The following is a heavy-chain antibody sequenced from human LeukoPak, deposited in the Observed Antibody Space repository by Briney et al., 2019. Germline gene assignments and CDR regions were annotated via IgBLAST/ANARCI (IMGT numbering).Heavy chain of an antibody. V-gene: IGHV3-48*01. Sequence: PGGSLRLSCAASGFTFSSYSMNWVRQAPGKGMEWVSYTSSGSSTIYYADSVKGRFTISRDNAKNSLYLQMNSLRAEDTAVYYCARDYNVGQLVRGWFDPWGQGTLVTVSS. CDR2: TSSGSSTI. D-gene: IGHD6-13*01. CDR3: ARDYNVGQLVRGWFDP. J-gene: IGHJ5*02. CDR1: GFTFSSYS.